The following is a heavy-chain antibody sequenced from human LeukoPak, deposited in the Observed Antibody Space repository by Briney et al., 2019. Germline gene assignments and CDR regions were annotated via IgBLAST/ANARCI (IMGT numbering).Heavy chain of an antibody. D-gene: IGHD6-13*01. CDR2: INHSGST. J-gene: IGHJ6*03. CDR1: GGSFSGYY. Sequence: SETLSLTCAVYGGSFSGYYWSWIRQPPGKGLEWIGEINHSGSTNYNPSLKSRVTISVDTSKNQFSLQLKSVSPEDTAVYYCARGDWYSNSWYSSNFYYYYMDVWGKGTTVTVSS. V-gene: IGHV4-34*01. CDR3: ARGDWYSNSWYSSNFYYYYMDV.